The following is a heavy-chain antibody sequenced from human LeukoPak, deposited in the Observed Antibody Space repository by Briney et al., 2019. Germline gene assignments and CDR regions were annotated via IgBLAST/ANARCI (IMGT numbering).Heavy chain of an antibody. CDR3: ARYYGRPTWFDP. V-gene: IGHV4-30-2*01. Sequence: SETLSLTCAVSGGSISSGGYSWSWIRQPPGKGLEWIGYIYHSGSTYYNPSLKSRVTISVDTSKNQFSLKLSSVTAADTAVYYCARYYGRPTWFDPWGQGTLVTVSS. CDR1: GGSISSGGYS. CDR2: IYHSGST. J-gene: IGHJ5*02. D-gene: IGHD3-10*01.